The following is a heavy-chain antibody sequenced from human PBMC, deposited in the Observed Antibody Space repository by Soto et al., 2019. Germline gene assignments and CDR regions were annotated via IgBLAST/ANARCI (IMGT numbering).Heavy chain of an antibody. CDR1: GGTFSSYA. CDR2: IIPIFGTA. CDR3: ASGGIIHYYDSSGYPKYYYGMDV. J-gene: IGHJ6*02. Sequence: QVQLVQSGAEVKKPGSSVKVSCKASGGTFSSYAISWVRQAPGQGLEWMGGIIPIFGTANYAQKFQGRVTITADESTRTAYMELRSLRSEDTAVYYCASGGIIHYYDSSGYPKYYYGMDVWGQGTTVTVSS. V-gene: IGHV1-69*01. D-gene: IGHD3-22*01.